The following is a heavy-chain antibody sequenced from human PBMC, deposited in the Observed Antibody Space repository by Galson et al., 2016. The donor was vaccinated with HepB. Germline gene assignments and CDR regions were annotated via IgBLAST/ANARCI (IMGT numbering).Heavy chain of an antibody. V-gene: IGHV1-3*01. J-gene: IGHJ5*02. CDR3: ARPFLAADYSNEGNWFDP. D-gene: IGHD4-11*01. CDR2: ITVGSGNT. Sequence: SVKVSCKAAGYTFTQFEMHWVRQAPGQRLEWMGRITVGSGNTKYSKRFKGRLTITRDTSASTVYLDLRSLTYEDTAVYYCARPFLAADYSNEGNWFDPWGQGTLVTVSS. CDR1: GYTFTQFE.